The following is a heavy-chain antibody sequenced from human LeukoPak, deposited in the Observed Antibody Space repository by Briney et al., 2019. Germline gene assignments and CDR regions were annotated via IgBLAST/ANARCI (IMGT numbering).Heavy chain of an antibody. CDR1: GGSFSGYY. CDR2: INHSGST. V-gene: IGHV4-34*01. D-gene: IGHD3-10*01. J-gene: IGHJ5*02. CDR3: ARALLWFGELGTDNWFDP. Sequence: SETLSLTCAVYGGSFSGYYWSWIRQPPGKGLEWIGEINHSGSTNYNPSLKSRVTISVDTSKNQFSLKLSSVTAADTAVYYCARALLWFGELGTDNWFDPWGQGTLVTVSS.